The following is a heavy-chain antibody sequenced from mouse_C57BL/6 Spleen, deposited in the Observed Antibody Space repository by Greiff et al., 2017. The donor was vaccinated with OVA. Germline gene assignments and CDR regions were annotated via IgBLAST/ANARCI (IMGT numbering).Heavy chain of an antibody. CDR3: ARKDDYDVDWYFDV. J-gene: IGHJ1*03. D-gene: IGHD2-4*01. V-gene: IGHV1-81*01. CDR2: IYPRSGNT. CDR1: GYTFTSYG. Sequence: QVQLQQSGAELARPGASVKLSCKASGYTFTSYGISWVKQRTGQGLEWIGEIYPRSGNTYYNEKFKGKATLTADKSSSTAYMELRCLTSEDSAVYFCARKDDYDVDWYFDVWGTGTTVTVSS.